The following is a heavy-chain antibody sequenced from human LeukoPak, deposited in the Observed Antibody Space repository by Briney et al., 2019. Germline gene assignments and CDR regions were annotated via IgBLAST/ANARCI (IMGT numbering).Heavy chain of an antibody. Sequence: PSETLSLTCAVYGGSFSGYYWSWIRQPPGKGLEWIGEINHSGSTNYNPSLKSRVTISVDTSKNQFSLKLSSVTAADTAVYYCARLLVFWSGPDYWGQGTLVIVSS. D-gene: IGHD3-3*01. J-gene: IGHJ4*02. CDR1: GGSFSGYY. CDR2: INHSGST. V-gene: IGHV4-34*01. CDR3: ARLLVFWSGPDY.